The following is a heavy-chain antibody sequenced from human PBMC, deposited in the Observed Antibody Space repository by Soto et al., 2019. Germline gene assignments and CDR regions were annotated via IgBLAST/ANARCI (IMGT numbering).Heavy chain of an antibody. CDR1: GASISSSNW. Sequence: QVQLQESGPGLVKPSGTLSLTCAVSGASISSSNWWSWVRQPPGKGLEWIGGIYHSGSTNYNPSLMGRLTISVDKSKNQFSLKLTSVTAANTAVYYCARGSIYDILTGYGDWGQGTLVIVSS. J-gene: IGHJ4*02. D-gene: IGHD3-9*01. CDR3: ARGSIYDILTGYGD. CDR2: IYHSGST. V-gene: IGHV4-4*02.